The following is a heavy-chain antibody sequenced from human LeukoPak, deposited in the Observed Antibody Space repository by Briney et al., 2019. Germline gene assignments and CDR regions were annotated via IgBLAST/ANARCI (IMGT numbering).Heavy chain of an antibody. CDR2: ISAYNDNT. Sequence: ASLNVARKASVYTLTSYGISWLRQAPAQALDWMGWISAYNDNTNYAKKVQGRVTMTTDTSTSTAYMELRSLRSDDTAVYYCARVHYDILTGYSYFDYWGQGTLVTVSS. CDR1: VYTLTSYG. D-gene: IGHD3-9*01. J-gene: IGHJ4*02. V-gene: IGHV1-18*01. CDR3: ARVHYDILTGYSYFDY.